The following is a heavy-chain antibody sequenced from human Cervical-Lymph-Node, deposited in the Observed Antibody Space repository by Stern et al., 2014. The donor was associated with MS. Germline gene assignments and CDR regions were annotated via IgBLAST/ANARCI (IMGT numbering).Heavy chain of an antibody. V-gene: IGHV3-30*04. J-gene: IGHJ3*02. CDR3: ARETGTTVANAFDI. CDR1: GFTFSSYS. D-gene: IGHD1-1*01. Sequence: VQLVESGGGVVQPGRSLRLSCAVSGFTFSSYSMHWVRQAPGKGLEWVAVISYDGSSTYYADSVKGRFTISRDNSKNTLYLQMNSLRGEDTDVYYCARETGTTVANAFDIWGQGTMITVSS. CDR2: ISYDGSST.